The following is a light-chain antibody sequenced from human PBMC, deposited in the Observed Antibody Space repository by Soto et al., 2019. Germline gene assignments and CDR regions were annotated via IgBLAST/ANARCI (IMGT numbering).Light chain of an antibody. J-gene: IGLJ3*02. Sequence: QSVLTQPPSVSGAPGQRVTISCTGSSSNIGAGYDVHWYQQLPGTAPKLLIYYDDLLPSGVSDRFSGSKSGTSASLAISGLQSEDEADYYCAAWDDSLNGWVFGGGTKVTVL. CDR1: SSNIGAGYD. V-gene: IGLV1-36*01. CDR3: AAWDDSLNGWV. CDR2: YDD.